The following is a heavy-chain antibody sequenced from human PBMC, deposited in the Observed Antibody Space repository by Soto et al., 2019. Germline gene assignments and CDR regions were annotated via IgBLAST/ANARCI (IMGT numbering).Heavy chain of an antibody. D-gene: IGHD3-22*01. V-gene: IGHV3-53*01. CDR3: ARNYYDSGGGFDY. Sequence: EVQLVESGGGLIQPGGSLRLSCAASGFTVSGNYMSWVRQAPGKGLEWVSVIYSGGDTYCADSVKGRFTISRDNSKNTLYLQMNSLRAEDTAVYYCARNYYDSGGGFDYWGQGTLVTVSS. CDR2: IYSGGDT. J-gene: IGHJ4*02. CDR1: GFTVSGNY.